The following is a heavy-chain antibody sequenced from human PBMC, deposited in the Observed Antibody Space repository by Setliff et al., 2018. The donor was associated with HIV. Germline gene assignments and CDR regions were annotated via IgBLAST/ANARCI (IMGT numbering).Heavy chain of an antibody. CDR1: GGTFSSYA. CDR3: ARVHSSGWGEDY. V-gene: IGHV1-69*05. J-gene: IGHJ4*02. Sequence: SVKVSCKASGGTFSSYAISWVRQAPGQGLEWMGGIIPIFGAANYAQKFQGRVTVTMDTSIGTAYMELSSLRSEDTAVYYCARVHSSGWGEDYWGQGTLVTVSS. D-gene: IGHD6-19*01. CDR2: IIPIFGAA.